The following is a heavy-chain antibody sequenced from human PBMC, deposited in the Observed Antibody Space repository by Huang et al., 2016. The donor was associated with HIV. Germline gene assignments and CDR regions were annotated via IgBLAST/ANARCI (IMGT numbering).Heavy chain of an antibody. CDR3: AGVPYSSGWSSGYFDL. CDR2: NSYDGSKN. D-gene: IGHD6-19*01. Sequence: GFTFRSYAMHWVRQAPGKGLVWVAVNSYDGSKNYYADYVKGRFTISRDNSKKTLFLQMSSLRLEDTAVYYCAGVPYSSGWSSGYFDLWGRGSLVTVSS. J-gene: IGHJ2*01. V-gene: IGHV3-30-3*01. CDR1: GFTFRSYA.